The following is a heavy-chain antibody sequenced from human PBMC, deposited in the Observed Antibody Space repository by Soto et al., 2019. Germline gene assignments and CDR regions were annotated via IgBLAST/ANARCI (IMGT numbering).Heavy chain of an antibody. CDR2: ISYDGSNT. D-gene: IGHD6-19*01. Sequence: QVQLVESGGGVVQPGRSQRLSCAASGFTFSSYGMHWVRQAPGKGLEWVAVISYDGSNTYYADSVKGRFTISRDNSKNTLYLQMNSLRAEDTAVYYCAKDGNVYSSGWYAPSLDYWGQGTLVTVSS. V-gene: IGHV3-30*18. J-gene: IGHJ4*02. CDR1: GFTFSSYG. CDR3: AKDGNVYSSGWYAPSLDY.